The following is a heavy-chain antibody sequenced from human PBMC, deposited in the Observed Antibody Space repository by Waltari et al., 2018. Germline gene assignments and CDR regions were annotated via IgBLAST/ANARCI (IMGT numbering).Heavy chain of an antibody. V-gene: IGHV1-8*01. Sequence: QVQLVQSGAEVKKPGASVKVSCKASGYTFTSYDINWVRQATGQGLEWMGWMNPNSGNTGYAQKFQGRVTMTRNTSISTAYMELSSLRSEDTAVYYCARGYDFWSGSSWGFDYWGQGTLVTVSS. CDR1: GYTFTSYD. CDR2: MNPNSGNT. D-gene: IGHD3-3*01. J-gene: IGHJ4*02. CDR3: ARGYDFWSGSSWGFDY.